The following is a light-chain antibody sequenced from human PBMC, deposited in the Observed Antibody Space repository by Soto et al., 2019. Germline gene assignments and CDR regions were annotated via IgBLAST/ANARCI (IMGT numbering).Light chain of an antibody. Sequence: DIQMPQSPSTLSASVGDRVTITCRASQSISNWLTWYQQKPGKAHKLLIYKASSLETGVPSSSSGSGSGTDCTLPISSLQADDFATYYCQQYNSYPWTFGQGTKVEIK. CDR2: KAS. V-gene: IGKV1-5*03. J-gene: IGKJ1*01. CDR3: QQYNSYPWT. CDR1: QSISNW.